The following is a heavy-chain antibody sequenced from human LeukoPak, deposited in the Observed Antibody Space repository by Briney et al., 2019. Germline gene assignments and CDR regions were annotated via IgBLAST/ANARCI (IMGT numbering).Heavy chain of an antibody. Sequence: GGSLRLSCAASGFTVSINYMTWVRQAPGKGLEWVSSLSDSGRTTYYTGSVKGRFTISRDNSKNTLYLQMNSLRAEDTAIYYCAKGGSSGGSCYFDYWGQGTLVSVSS. CDR3: AKGGSSGGSCYFDY. J-gene: IGHJ4*02. CDR2: LSDSGRTT. V-gene: IGHV3-23*01. CDR1: GFTVSINY. D-gene: IGHD2-15*01.